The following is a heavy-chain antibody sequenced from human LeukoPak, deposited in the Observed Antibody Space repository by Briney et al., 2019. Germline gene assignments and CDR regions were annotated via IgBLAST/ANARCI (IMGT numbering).Heavy chain of an antibody. CDR2: IIPIFGTA. Sequence: ASVKVSCKASGYTFTSYGISWVRQAPGQGLEWMGGIIPIFGTANYAQKFQGRVTITTDESTSTAYMELSSLRSEDTAVYYCASMAKMAGSFDYWGQGTLVTVSS. J-gene: IGHJ4*02. CDR3: ASMAKMAGSFDY. V-gene: IGHV1-69*05. CDR1: GYTFTSYG. D-gene: IGHD3-10*01.